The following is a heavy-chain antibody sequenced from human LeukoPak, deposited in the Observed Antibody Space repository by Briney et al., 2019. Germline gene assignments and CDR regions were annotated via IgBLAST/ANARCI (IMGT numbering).Heavy chain of an antibody. V-gene: IGHV4-39*07. CDR3: AREGPRVLRFLEWPNWFDP. CDR1: GGSISSSSYY. J-gene: IGHJ5*02. D-gene: IGHD3-3*01. CDR2: IYYSGST. Sequence: SETLSLTCTVSGGSISSSSYYWGWIRQPPGKGLEWIGSIYYSGSTYYNPSLKSRVTISVDTSKNQFSLKLSSVTAADTVVYYCAREGPRVLRFLEWPNWFDPWGQGTLVTVSS.